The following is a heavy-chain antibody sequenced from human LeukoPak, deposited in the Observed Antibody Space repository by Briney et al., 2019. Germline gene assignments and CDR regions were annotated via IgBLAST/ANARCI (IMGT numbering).Heavy chain of an antibody. CDR3: AKDSQVISTYYFDY. J-gene: IGHJ4*02. CDR1: GFTFSSYA. Sequence: PGRSLRLSCAASGFTFSSYAMSWVRQAPGEGLEWVSAISGSGGTTYYPNSVKGRFTISRDNSKNTLYLQMNSLRAEDTAVYYCAKDSQVISTYYFDYWGQGTLVTVSS. CDR2: ISGSGGTT. D-gene: IGHD2-21*01. V-gene: IGHV3-23*01.